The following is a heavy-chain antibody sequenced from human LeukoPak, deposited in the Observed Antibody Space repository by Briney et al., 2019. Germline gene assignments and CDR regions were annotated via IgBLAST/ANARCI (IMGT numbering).Heavy chain of an antibody. D-gene: IGHD3-9*01. J-gene: IGHJ4*02. Sequence: KSSETLSLTCTVSGGSISSSSYYCGSIRQPPGKGREWIGRIYYSGSTYYTPSLKSRVTISVDTPKNQFSLKLSSVTAADTAVYYCARGIRYFDWLTSGSVFDYWGQGTLVTVSS. V-gene: IGHV4-39*07. CDR1: GGSISSSSYY. CDR3: ARGIRYFDWLTSGSVFDY. CDR2: IYYSGST.